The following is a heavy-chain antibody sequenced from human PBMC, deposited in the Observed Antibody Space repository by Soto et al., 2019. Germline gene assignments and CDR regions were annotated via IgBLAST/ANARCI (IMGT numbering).Heavy chain of an antibody. J-gene: IGHJ6*02. CDR1: GGSISSSNC. V-gene: IGHV4-4*02. Sequence: KSSETLSLTCAVSGGSISSSNCWSWVRQPPGKGLEWIGEIYHSGSTNYNPSLKSRVTISVDKSKNQFSLKLSSVTAADTAVYYCAREGGGDHGLDVWGQGTTLTVSS. CDR2: IYHSGST. CDR3: AREGGGDHGLDV. D-gene: IGHD3-10*01.